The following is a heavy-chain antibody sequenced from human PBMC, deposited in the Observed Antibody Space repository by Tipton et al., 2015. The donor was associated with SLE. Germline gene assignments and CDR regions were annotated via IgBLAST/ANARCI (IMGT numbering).Heavy chain of an antibody. CDR2: IYYSGST. Sequence: LRLSCTVSGGSISSSSYYWGWIRQPPGKGLEWIGSIYYSGSTYYNPSLKSRVTISVDTSKNRFSLKLSFVTAADTAVYYCARHRVGATYYFDYWGQGTLVTVSS. J-gene: IGHJ4*02. D-gene: IGHD1-26*01. CDR1: GGSISSSSYY. CDR3: ARHRVGATYYFDY. V-gene: IGHV4-39*01.